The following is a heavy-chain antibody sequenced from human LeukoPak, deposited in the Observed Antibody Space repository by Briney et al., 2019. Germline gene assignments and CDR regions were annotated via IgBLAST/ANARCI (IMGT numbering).Heavy chain of an antibody. CDR2: ISGSGGST. CDR3: AKAGSGSGSYAFDI. D-gene: IGHD3-10*01. V-gene: IGHV3-23*01. CDR1: GFTFSSYA. J-gene: IGHJ3*02. Sequence: GGSLRLSCAASGFTFSSYAMSWVRQAPGKGXXXXXAISGSGGSTYYADSVKGRFTISRDNSKNTLYLQMNSLRAEDTAVYYCAKAGSGSGSYAFDIWGQGTIVTVSS.